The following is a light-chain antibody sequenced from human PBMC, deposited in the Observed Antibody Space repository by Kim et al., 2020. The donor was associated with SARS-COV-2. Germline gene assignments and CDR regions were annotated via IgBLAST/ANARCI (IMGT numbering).Light chain of an antibody. Sequence: GQSITSSWTGTSSDVGGNNYVSWYQQHPGKAPKLMIYDVSNRPSGVSNRFSGSKSGNTASLTISGLQAEDEADYYCSSYTSSRTLVFGTGTKVTVL. CDR1: SSDVGGNNY. CDR3: SSYTSSRTLV. J-gene: IGLJ1*01. V-gene: IGLV2-14*03. CDR2: DVS.